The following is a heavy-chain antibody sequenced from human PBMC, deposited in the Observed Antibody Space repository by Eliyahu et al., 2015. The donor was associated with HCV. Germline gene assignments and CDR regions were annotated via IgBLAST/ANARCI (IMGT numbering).Heavy chain of an antibody. CDR3: EVTGTTSDFDY. D-gene: IGHD1-20*01. J-gene: IGHJ4*02. CDR2: ISYDGSNK. Sequence: QVQLVESGGGVVQPGRSLRLSCAASGFTFSSYGMHWVRQAPGKGLEWVAVISYDGSNKYYADSVKGRFTISRDNSKNTLYLQMNSLRAEDTAVYYCEVTGTTSDFDYWGQGTLVTVSS. CDR1: GFTFSSYG. V-gene: IGHV3-30*03.